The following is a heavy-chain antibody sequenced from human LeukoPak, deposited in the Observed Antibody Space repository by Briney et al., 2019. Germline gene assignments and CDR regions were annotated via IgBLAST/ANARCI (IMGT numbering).Heavy chain of an antibody. Sequence: PSETLSLTCVVYGGSFSGYYWSWIRQPPGKGLEWIGSIYHSGSTYYNPSLKSRVTISVDTSKNQFSLKLSSVTAADTAVYYCARSPLSSTSLQYYFDYWGQGTLVTVSS. V-gene: IGHV4-34*01. CDR1: GGSFSGYY. CDR3: ARSPLSSTSLQYYFDY. J-gene: IGHJ4*02. CDR2: IYHSGST. D-gene: IGHD2-2*01.